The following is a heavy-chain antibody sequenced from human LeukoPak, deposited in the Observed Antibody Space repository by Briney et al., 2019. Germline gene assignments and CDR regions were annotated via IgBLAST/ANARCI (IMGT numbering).Heavy chain of an antibody. J-gene: IGHJ4*02. Sequence: GASVKVSCKASGYTFTSYGISWVRQAPGQGLEWMGWISAYNGNTNYAQKLQGRVTMTTDTSTSTAYTELRSLRSDDTAVYYCARGTEALRYFDWLSPFDYWGQGTLVTVSS. CDR1: GYTFTSYG. CDR2: ISAYNGNT. V-gene: IGHV1-18*01. D-gene: IGHD3-9*01. CDR3: ARGTEALRYFDWLSPFDY.